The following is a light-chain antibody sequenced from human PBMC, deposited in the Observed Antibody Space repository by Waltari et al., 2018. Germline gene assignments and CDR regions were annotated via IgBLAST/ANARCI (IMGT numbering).Light chain of an antibody. CDR2: GNS. CDR3: QSYDSSLSGSRV. J-gene: IGLJ2*01. Sequence: QSVLTQPPSVSGAPGPRVTISCTGSSPNIGAGYDVHWYQQPPGTAPKLLMYGNSNRPSGVPDRFSGSKSGTSASLAITGLQAEDEADYYCQSYDSSLSGSRVFGGGTKLTVL. V-gene: IGLV1-40*01. CDR1: SPNIGAGYD.